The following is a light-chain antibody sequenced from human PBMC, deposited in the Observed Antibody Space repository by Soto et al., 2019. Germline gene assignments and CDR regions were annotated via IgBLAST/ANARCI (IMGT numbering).Light chain of an antibody. J-gene: IGLJ1*01. CDR2: EVS. CDR1: GSDVGGYNS. Sequence: QSVLPQPPSASGSPGQSVTISCTGTGSDVGGYNSVSWYQQHPGKAPKLIIFEVSKRPSGVPDRFSGSKSGNTASLTVSGLQPEDEADYYCNSYAGGNIFYVFGTGTKVTVL. V-gene: IGLV2-8*01. CDR3: NSYAGGNIFYV.